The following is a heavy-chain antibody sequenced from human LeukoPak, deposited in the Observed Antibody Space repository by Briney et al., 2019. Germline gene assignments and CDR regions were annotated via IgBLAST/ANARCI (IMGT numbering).Heavy chain of an antibody. V-gene: IGHV4-59*08. CDR2: IYYSGST. J-gene: IGHJ4*02. CDR3: ARAPYCSGGSCYSAARY. Sequence: PSQTLSLTCTVSGGSISSYYWSWIRQPPGKGLEWIGYIYYSGSTNYNPSLKSRVTISVDTSKNQFSLKLSSVTAADTAVYYCARAPYCSGGSCYSAARYWGQGTLVTVSS. D-gene: IGHD2-15*01. CDR1: GGSISSYY.